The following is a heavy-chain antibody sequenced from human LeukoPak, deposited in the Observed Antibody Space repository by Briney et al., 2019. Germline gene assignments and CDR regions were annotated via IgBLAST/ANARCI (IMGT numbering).Heavy chain of an antibody. J-gene: IGHJ4*02. CDR1: GFSLRSYW. D-gene: IGHD6-6*01. V-gene: IGHV3-74*01. CDR3: TRYSSSSGGASHYFDY. CDR2: ISGDGSMT. Sequence: GGSLRLSCAVSGFSLRSYWMHWVRQAPGKGLVWVSRISGDGSMTNYADSVKGRFTISRDNAKNTVYLQMNSLRAEDTAVYYCTRYSSSSGGASHYFDYWGQGTLVTVSS.